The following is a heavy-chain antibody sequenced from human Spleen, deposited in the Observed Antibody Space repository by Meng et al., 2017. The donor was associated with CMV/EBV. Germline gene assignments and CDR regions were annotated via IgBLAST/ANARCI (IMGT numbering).Heavy chain of an antibody. J-gene: IGHJ4*02. D-gene: IGHD5-24*01. CDR1: GYTFSGYY. Sequence: ASVKVSCKASGYTFSGYYMHWVRQAPGQGLEWMGWINPRSGDTDYAQNFQGRVTMTRDTSISTAYMELSRLRYDDTAIYYCAKGGQGSQSLDYWGQGTLVTVSS. CDR3: AKGGQGSQSLDY. V-gene: IGHV1-2*02. CDR2: INPRSGDT.